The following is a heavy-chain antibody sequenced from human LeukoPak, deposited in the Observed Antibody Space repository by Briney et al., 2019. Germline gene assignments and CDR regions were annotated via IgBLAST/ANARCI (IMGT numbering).Heavy chain of an antibody. Sequence: GGSLRLSCAASGFTFSSYDMHWVRQATGKGLEWVSASGTAGDTYYPGSVKGRFTISRENAKNSLYLQMNSLRAGDTAVYYCARGGLGGNFDYWGQGTLVTVSS. D-gene: IGHD3/OR15-3a*01. J-gene: IGHJ4*02. V-gene: IGHV3-13*01. CDR1: GFTFSSYD. CDR2: SGTAGDT. CDR3: ARGGLGGNFDY.